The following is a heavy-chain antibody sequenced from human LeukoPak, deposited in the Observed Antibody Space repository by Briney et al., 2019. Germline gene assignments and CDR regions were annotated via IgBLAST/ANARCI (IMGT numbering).Heavy chain of an antibody. Sequence: GGSLRLSCVASGFTFSHYDMHWVRHGTGKGLEWVSSIYTEDETSYPDSVRGRFTISREDANNSFYLHMNSLRAGDTAVYYCARGRDSASDTYSFPHYAFDLWGQGTMVSVSS. CDR1: GFTFSHYD. CDR3: ARGRDSASDTYSFPHYAFDL. V-gene: IGHV3-13*01. J-gene: IGHJ3*01. CDR2: IYTEDET. D-gene: IGHD3-16*01.